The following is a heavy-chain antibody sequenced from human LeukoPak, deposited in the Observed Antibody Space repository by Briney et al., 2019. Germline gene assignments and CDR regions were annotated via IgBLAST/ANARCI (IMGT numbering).Heavy chain of an antibody. J-gene: IGHJ4*02. CDR2: IIPIFGTA. D-gene: IGHD1-26*01. Sequence: SVKVSCKASGGTFSSYAISWVRQAPGQGLEWMGGIIPIFGTANYAQKFQGRVTITTDESTSTAYVELSSLRSEDTAVYYCASRVGATQRFDYWGQGTLVTVSS. CDR3: ASRVGATQRFDY. V-gene: IGHV1-69*05. CDR1: GGTFSSYA.